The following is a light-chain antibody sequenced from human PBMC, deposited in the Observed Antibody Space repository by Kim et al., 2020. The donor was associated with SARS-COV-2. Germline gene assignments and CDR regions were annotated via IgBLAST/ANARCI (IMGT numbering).Light chain of an antibody. Sequence: QSVLTQPPSVSAAPGQKVTISCSGSSSNIGNNYVSWYQQLPGTAPKLLIHDNNWRASGIPDRFSGSKSGTSATLGIAGLQTGDEAVYYCATWDNGLSGGVFGGGTQLTVL. J-gene: IGLJ3*02. CDR2: DNN. CDR3: ATWDNGLSGGV. CDR1: SSNIGNNY. V-gene: IGLV1-51*01.